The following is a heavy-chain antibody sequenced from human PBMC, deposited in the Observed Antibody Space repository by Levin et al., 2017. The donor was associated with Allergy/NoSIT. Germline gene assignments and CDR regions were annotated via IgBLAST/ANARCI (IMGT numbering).Heavy chain of an antibody. CDR1: GFTFSSYW. D-gene: IGHD6-13*01. J-gene: IGHJ6*02. Sequence: ASVKVSCAASGFTFSSYWMHWVRQAPGKGLVWVSRINSDGSSTSYADSVKGRFTISRDNAKNTLYLQMNSLRAEDTAVYYCARVLAAAGNYYYYGMDVWGQGTTVTVSS. V-gene: IGHV3-74*01. CDR2: INSDGSST. CDR3: ARVLAAAGNYYYYGMDV.